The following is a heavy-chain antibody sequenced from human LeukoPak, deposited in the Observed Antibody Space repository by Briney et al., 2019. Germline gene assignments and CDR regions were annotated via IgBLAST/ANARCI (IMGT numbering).Heavy chain of an antibody. CDR3: VGHFDY. CDR2: IRYDGSNE. D-gene: IGHD3-16*01. CDR1: GFTFNNYD. V-gene: IGHV3-30*02. J-gene: IGHJ4*02. Sequence: PGGSLRLSCAASGFTFNNYDMHWVRQGPGMGLEWVAFIRYDGSNECYADSVKGRFTISRDNSKNTLYLQMNSLSAEDTAVYYCVGHFDYWGQGTLVTVSS.